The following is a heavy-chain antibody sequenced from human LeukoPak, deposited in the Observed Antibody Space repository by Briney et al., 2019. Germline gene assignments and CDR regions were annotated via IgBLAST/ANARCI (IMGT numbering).Heavy chain of an antibody. CDR2: ISGSSSRI. Sequence: GGSLRLSCAASGFSFSSYSMNWVRQAPGKGLEWVSYISGSSSRIYYADSVKGRFTISRDNAKTSLYLQMNSLRAEDTAVYYCAKWGGGAVAAFFDHWGQGTLVTVSS. CDR1: GFSFSSYS. V-gene: IGHV3-48*01. J-gene: IGHJ4*02. CDR3: AKWGGGAVAAFFDH. D-gene: IGHD6-19*01.